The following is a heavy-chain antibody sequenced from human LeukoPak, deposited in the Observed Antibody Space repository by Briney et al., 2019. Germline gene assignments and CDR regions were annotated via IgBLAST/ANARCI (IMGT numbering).Heavy chain of an antibody. Sequence: GGSLRLSCATSGFIFSSDSMIWVRQAPGKGLEWVASIKPDGSDKYYVDSVKGRFTISRDNAKNSLYLQMNSLRAEDTAVYSCTGGRVTLDYWGQGTLVTVSS. CDR3: TGGRVTLDY. D-gene: IGHD2-8*01. V-gene: IGHV3-7*01. J-gene: IGHJ4*02. CDR2: IKPDGSDK. CDR1: GFIFSSDS.